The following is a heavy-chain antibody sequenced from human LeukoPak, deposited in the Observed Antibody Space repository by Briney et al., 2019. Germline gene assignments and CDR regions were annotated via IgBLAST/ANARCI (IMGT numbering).Heavy chain of an antibody. D-gene: IGHD6-19*01. CDR1: GMSFTGYY. J-gene: IGHJ4*01. CDR3: ARGSGSYTGAADH. V-gene: IGHV4-34*01. CDR2: MNHRGNS. Sequence: SETLSLTCAVHGMSFTGYYWSWIRQPPGKGLEWIGEMNHRGNSYFNPSFKSRVSVSLDTSRKQFSLNLTSVTAADTAFYFCARGSGSYTGAADHWGQGTLVTVSS.